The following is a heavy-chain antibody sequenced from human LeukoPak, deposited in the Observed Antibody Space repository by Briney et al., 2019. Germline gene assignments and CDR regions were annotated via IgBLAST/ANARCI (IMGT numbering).Heavy chain of an antibody. D-gene: IGHD2-2*01. V-gene: IGHV3-30*02. CDR2: IRYVGSNK. CDR3: AKDVEDIVVVPAVSSLGY. Sequence: GGSLRLSCAASGFTFSSYGMHWVRQAPGKGLEWVAFIRYVGSNKYYADSVKGRFTISRDNSKNTLYLQMNSLRAEDTAVYYCAKDVEDIVVVPAVSSLGYWGQGTLVTVSS. CDR1: GFTFSSYG. J-gene: IGHJ4*02.